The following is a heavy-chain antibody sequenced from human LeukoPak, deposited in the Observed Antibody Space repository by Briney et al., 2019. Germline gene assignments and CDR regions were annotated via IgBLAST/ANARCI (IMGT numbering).Heavy chain of an antibody. D-gene: IGHD6-19*01. V-gene: IGHV4-59*01. CDR3: ARGGWYFRDY. CDR2: IYYSGTT. CDR1: GGSFSGYY. J-gene: IGHJ4*02. Sequence: PSETLSLTCAVYGGSFSGYYWTWIRQPPGKGLEWIGYIYYSGTTNYNPSLKSRVTISVDTSKNQFSLRLISVTAADTAVYYCARGGWYFRDYWGQGTLVTVSS.